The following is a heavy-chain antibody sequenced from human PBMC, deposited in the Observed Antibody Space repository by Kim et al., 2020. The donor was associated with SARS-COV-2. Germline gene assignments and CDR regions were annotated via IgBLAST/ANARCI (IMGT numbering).Heavy chain of an antibody. J-gene: IGHJ4*02. CDR3: AREGPKTFFFDY. V-gene: IGHV1-46*01. CDR2: T. D-gene: IGHD3-16*01. Sequence: TTYAHKFRGRVAMTWDTSTSTVYMDLGSLTSEDAAVYYCAREGPKTFFFDYWGQGSLVTVSS.